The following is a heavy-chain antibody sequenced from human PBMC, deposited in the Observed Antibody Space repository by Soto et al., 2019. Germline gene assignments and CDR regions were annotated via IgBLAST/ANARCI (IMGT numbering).Heavy chain of an antibody. Sequence: ASVEVSCKASGYTFTSYYINWVLQATGQGLEWMGWMNPNSGNTGYAQKFQGRVTMTRNTSISTAYMELSSLRSEDTAVYYCARGYYYDSSGSRNWFDPWGQGTLVTVSS. J-gene: IGHJ5*02. CDR1: GYTFTSYY. V-gene: IGHV1-8*01. CDR3: ARGYYYDSSGSRNWFDP. CDR2: MNPNSGNT. D-gene: IGHD3-22*01.